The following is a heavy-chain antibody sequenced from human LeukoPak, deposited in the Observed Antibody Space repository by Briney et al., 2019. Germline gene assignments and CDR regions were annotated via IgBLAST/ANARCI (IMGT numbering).Heavy chain of an antibody. D-gene: IGHD5-24*01. CDR2: ISYDGGNK. CDR1: GFIFSNYA. J-gene: IGHJ4*02. V-gene: IGHV3-30*18. CDR3: AKDRRDGYNYFDY. Sequence: GGSLRLSCAASGFIFSNYAMYWVRQAPGKGLEWVAVISYDGGNKYYADSVKGRFTISRDNSKNTLYLQMNSLRAEDTAVYYCAKDRRDGYNYFDYWGQGTLVTVSS.